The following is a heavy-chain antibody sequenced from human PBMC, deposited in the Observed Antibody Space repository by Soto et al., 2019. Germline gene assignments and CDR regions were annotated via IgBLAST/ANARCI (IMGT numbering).Heavy chain of an antibody. CDR3: ARVWNDGRFDY. CDR2: INQNGGAM. J-gene: IGHJ4*02. D-gene: IGHD1-1*01. Sequence: AGSLRLSCAASGFTFSNYWMTWVRQAPGKGLEWVASINQNGGAMHYVDSVKGRFTVSRDNAKNSLYLQVNSLRAEDTAVFYCARVWNDGRFDYWGQGTLVTVSS. V-gene: IGHV3-7*01. CDR1: GFTFSNYW.